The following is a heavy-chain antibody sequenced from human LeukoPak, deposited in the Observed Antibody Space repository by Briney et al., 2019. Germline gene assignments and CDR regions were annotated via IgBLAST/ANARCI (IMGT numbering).Heavy chain of an antibody. Sequence: PGGSLRLSCAASGFTFSSYWMSWVRQAPGKGLEWVANIKKQDGDEKNYVDSVKGRFTISRDNAKNSLYLQMNSLRAGDTAVYYCARGGDSGYDPPDYWGQGTLVTVSP. CDR2: IKKQDGDEK. J-gene: IGHJ4*02. CDR1: GFTFSSYW. D-gene: IGHD5-12*01. CDR3: ARGGDSGYDPPDY. V-gene: IGHV3-7*01.